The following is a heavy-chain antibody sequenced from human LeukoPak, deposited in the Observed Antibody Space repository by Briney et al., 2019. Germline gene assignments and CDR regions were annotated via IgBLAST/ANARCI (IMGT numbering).Heavy chain of an antibody. D-gene: IGHD5-12*01. CDR3: VKDITVATITTDY. CDR2: ISSNGGST. Sequence: GGSLRLSCSASGFTFSSYAMHWVRQAPGKGLEDVSAISSNGGSTYYADSVKGRFTISRDNSKNTLYLQMSSLRAEDTAVYYCVKDITVATITTDYWGQGTLVTVSS. J-gene: IGHJ4*02. CDR1: GFTFSSYA. V-gene: IGHV3-64D*06.